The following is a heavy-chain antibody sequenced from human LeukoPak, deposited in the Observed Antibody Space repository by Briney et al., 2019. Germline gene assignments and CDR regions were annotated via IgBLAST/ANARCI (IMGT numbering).Heavy chain of an antibody. CDR2: VWHDGSNK. J-gene: IGHJ4*02. CDR3: ARELFGSGSCPDY. V-gene: IGHV3-33*01. CDR1: GFTFSSYA. D-gene: IGHD3-10*01. Sequence: GRSLRLSCTAPGFTFSSYAIHWIRQAPGKGLEWVALVWHDGSNKYYADSVKGRFTISRDNSKNTVYLKMNGRRAEDTAVYYCARELFGSGSCPDYWGQGTLVTVSS.